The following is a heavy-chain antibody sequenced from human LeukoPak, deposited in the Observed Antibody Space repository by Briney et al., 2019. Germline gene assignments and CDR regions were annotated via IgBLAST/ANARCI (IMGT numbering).Heavy chain of an antibody. CDR1: GGTFSSYA. CDR3: AGDPSLVVGGSSSDPSFDY. Sequence: ASVKVSCKASGGTFSSYAISWVRQAPGQGLEWMGGIIPIFGTANYAQKFQGRVTITADESTSTAYMELSSLRSEDTAVYYCAGDPSLVVGGSSSDPSFDYWGQGTLVSVSS. V-gene: IGHV1-69*13. D-gene: IGHD6-6*01. CDR2: IIPIFGTA. J-gene: IGHJ4*02.